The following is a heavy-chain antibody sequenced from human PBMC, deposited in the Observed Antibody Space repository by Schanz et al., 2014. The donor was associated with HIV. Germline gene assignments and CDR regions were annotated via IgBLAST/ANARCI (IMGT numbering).Heavy chain of an antibody. D-gene: IGHD6-19*01. Sequence: QVQLVESGGGVVQPGGSLRLSCAMSEFTFRTSIIHWVRQLPGKGLEGGATTPYDGFSKYYADSGKGRFTISRDYSKNSLDLEVSSLRTEDTAIYFCAREGGTSGRNGYFDSWGQGALVTVSS. CDR3: AREGGTSGRNGYFDS. CDR1: EFTFRTSI. V-gene: IGHV3-30*19. J-gene: IGHJ4*02. CDR2: TPYDGFSK.